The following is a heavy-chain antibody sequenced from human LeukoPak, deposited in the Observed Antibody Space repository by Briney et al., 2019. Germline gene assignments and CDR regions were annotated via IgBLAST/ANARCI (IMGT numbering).Heavy chain of an antibody. J-gene: IGHJ4*02. CDR1: GGSISSHY. CDR3: ARYIWGSYPTFEDY. V-gene: IGHV4-59*11. CDR2: ISYSGVT. D-gene: IGHD3-16*02. Sequence: PSETLSLTCIVSGGSISSHYWSWIRQPLGKGLEWIGYISYSGVTESNPSLKSRVTISVDTSKNQFSLKLSSVIAADTAVYYCARYIWGSYPTFEDYWGQGSLVTVSS.